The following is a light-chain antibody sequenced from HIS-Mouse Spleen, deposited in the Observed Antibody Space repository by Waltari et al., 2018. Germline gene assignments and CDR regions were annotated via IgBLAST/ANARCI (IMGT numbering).Light chain of an antibody. CDR2: EDS. CDR3: YSTDSSGNHRRV. Sequence: SYELTQPPSVSVSPGQTARIPCPGDAFPKKYDSCYQQKSGPAPVLVIYEDSKRPSGIPERFSGSSSGTMATLTISGAQVEDEADYYCYSTDSSGNHRRVFGGGTKLTVL. J-gene: IGLJ3*02. CDR1: AFPKKY. V-gene: IGLV3-10*01.